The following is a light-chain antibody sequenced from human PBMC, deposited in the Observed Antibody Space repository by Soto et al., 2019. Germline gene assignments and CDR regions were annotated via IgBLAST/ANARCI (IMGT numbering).Light chain of an antibody. CDR3: QQRRT. CDR2: DAS. CDR1: QTVSSY. Sequence: EIVLTQSPATLSLSPGERATLSCRASQTVSSYLAWYQQKPGQAPRLLVYDASDRATGIQARFSGSGSGTDFTLTISSLEPEDFAVYYCQQRRTFGQGTRLEIK. V-gene: IGKV3-11*01. J-gene: IGKJ5*01.